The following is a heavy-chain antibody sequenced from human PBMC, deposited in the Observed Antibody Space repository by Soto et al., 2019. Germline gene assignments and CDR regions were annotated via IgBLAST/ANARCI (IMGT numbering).Heavy chain of an antibody. CDR3: AGRRWAPSCREGFDY. J-gene: IGHJ4*02. D-gene: IGHD3-16*01. CDR1: GFTFSSYW. V-gene: IGHV3-7*01. Sequence: EVQLVESGGGLVQPGGSLRLSCAASGFTFSSYWMSWVRQAPGKGLEWVANIKQDGSEKYYVDSVKGRFTISRDNAKNSLYLQMNSLRAEDTAVYYCAGRRWAPSCREGFDYWGQGTLVTVSS. CDR2: IKQDGSEK.